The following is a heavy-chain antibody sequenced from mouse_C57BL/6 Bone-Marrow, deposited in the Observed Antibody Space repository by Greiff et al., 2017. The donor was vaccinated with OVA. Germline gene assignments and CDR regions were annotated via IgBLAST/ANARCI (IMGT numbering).Heavy chain of an antibody. CDR2: IYPGSGST. J-gene: IGHJ4*01. V-gene: IGHV1-55*01. D-gene: IGHD2-4*01. CDR1: GYTFTSYW. CDR3: ARGGIYYDYDGGYYAMDY. Sequence: QVQLQQPGAELVKPGASVKMSCKASGYTFTSYWITWVKQRPGQGLEWIGDIYPGSGSTNYNEKFKSKATLTVATSSSPAYMQLSSLTSEDSAVYDCARGGIYYDYDGGYYAMDYWGQGTSVTVSS.